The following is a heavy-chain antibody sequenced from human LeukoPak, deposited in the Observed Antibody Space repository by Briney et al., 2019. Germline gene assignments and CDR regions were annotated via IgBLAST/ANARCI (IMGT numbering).Heavy chain of an antibody. Sequence: GGSLRLSCAASGITFSSHAMTWVRQAPGKGPEWVSAISGGGGNTYYADSVKGRFTISRDDSKNTLFLQMNSLRVEDTAVYYCANSPYVGDHGGPSAWGQGALVTVYS. CDR3: ANSPYVGDHGGPSA. J-gene: IGHJ5*02. CDR2: ISGGGGNT. D-gene: IGHD2-15*01. CDR1: GITFSSHA. V-gene: IGHV3-23*01.